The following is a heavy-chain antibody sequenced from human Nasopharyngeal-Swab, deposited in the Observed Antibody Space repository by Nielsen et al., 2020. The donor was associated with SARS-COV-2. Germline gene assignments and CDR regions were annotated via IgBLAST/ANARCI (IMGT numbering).Heavy chain of an antibody. CDR3: AREGEPRRSYYTFEH. CDR2: ISPYYGYT. D-gene: IGHD3-10*01. Sequence: ASVKVSCKTSGYTFNNYGLSWVRQAPGQRLEWMGWISPYYGYTKYAQKVQGRVTMTTDTSTSTAYMELRSLRSDDTAIYYCAREGEPRRSYYTFEHWGQGTLVTVSS. J-gene: IGHJ4*02. CDR1: GYTFNNYG. V-gene: IGHV1-18*01.